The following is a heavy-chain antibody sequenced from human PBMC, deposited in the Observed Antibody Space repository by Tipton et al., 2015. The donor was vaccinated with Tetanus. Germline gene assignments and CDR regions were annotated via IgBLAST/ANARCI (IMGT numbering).Heavy chain of an antibody. CDR2: IIPIFGTA. CDR1: GGTFSSYA. J-gene: IGHJ3*02. D-gene: IGHD2-15*01. V-gene: IGHV1-69*06. Sequence: QLVQSGAEVKKPGSSVKVSCKASGGTFSSYAISWVRQAPGQGLEWMGGIIPIFGTANYAQKFQGRATITADKSTSPAYMELSSLRSEDTAVYYCARSMVAAYAFDIWGQGTMVTVSS. CDR3: ARSMVAAYAFDI.